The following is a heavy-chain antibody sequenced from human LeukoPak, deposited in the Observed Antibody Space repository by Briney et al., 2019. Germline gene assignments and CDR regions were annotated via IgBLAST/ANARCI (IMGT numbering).Heavy chain of an antibody. Sequence: GASVKVSCKASGYTFISYGIHWVREAPGQRLEWMGWINAGNGNTQYSQKFQGRVNLTRDTAASTAYVDLTSLRSEDTAVYYCARGTAVTGSIDYWGQGTVVTVSS. CDR1: GYTFISYG. CDR2: INAGNGNT. D-gene: IGHD6-19*01. J-gene: IGHJ4*02. CDR3: ARGTAVTGSIDY. V-gene: IGHV1-3*01.